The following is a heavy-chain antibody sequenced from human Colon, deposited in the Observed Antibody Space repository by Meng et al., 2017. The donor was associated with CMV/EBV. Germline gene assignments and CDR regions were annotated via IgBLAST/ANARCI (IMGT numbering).Heavy chain of an antibody. J-gene: IGHJ4*02. CDR2: VNHRGIT. D-gene: IGHD1-14*01. CDR1: GGSFSAYY. CDR3: ARDVVYPYYFDS. Sequence: SETLSLTCAVYGGSFSAYYWSWIRQPPGKGLEWIGEVNHRGITNYNPSLESRVTISADTSKSQFSLELTSVTAADTAVYYCARDVVYPYYFDSWGQGIPVTVSS. V-gene: IGHV4-34*01.